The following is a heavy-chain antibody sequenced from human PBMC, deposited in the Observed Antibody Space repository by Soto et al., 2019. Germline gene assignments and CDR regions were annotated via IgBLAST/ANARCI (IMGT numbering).Heavy chain of an antibody. Sequence: QVHLLLQSGAEVKKPGSSVKVSCKASGGTPSNSAISWVRQAPGQGLEWMGGIIPVFGLVKYAQNFQGRVTITADESTNTAYMELSSLRPEDTAVYYCXXXXXVVVGSRVYYGMDVWGQGTTVTVSS. J-gene: IGHJ6*02. V-gene: IGHV1-69*01. CDR3: XXXXXVVVGSRVYYGMDV. CDR2: IIPVFGLV. CDR1: GGTPSNSA. D-gene: IGHD3-22*01.